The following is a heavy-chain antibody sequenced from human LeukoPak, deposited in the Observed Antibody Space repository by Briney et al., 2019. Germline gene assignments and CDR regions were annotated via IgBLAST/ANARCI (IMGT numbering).Heavy chain of an antibody. Sequence: SETLSLTCTVSGGSISSSSYYWGWIRQPPGKGLEWIGSIYYSGSTYYNPSLKSRVTISVDTSKNQFSLKLSSVTAADTAVYYCARDYGGNSEGLFDYWGQGTLVTVSS. D-gene: IGHD4-23*01. CDR1: GGSISSSSYY. CDR3: ARDYGGNSEGLFDY. CDR2: IYYSGST. J-gene: IGHJ4*02. V-gene: IGHV4-39*07.